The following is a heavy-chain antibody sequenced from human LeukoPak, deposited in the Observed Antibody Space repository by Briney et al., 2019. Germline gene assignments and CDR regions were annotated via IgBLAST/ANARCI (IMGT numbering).Heavy chain of an antibody. CDR3: AGGYSYGSTYYYMDV. J-gene: IGHJ6*03. CDR2: INHSGST. D-gene: IGHD5-18*01. CDR1: GGSFSGYY. V-gene: IGHV4-34*01. Sequence: SETLSLTCAVYGGSFSGYYWSWIRQPPGKGLEWIGEINHSGSTNYNPSLKSRVTISVDTSKNQFSLKLSSVTAADTAVYYCAGGYSYGSTYYYMDVWGKGTTVTISS.